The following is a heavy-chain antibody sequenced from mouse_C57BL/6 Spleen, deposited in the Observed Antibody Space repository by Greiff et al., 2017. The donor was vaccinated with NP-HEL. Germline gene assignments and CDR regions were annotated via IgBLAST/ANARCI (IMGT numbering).Heavy chain of an antibody. CDR2: INPKNGGT. J-gene: IGHJ2*01. CDR3: ARGNYGSSYDYFDY. D-gene: IGHD1-1*01. Sequence: EVQLQQSGPELVKPGASVKISCKASGYTFTNYYMNWVKQSHGKGLEWIGDINPKNGGTSYNQKFKGKATLPEDKSSSTAYMELRSLTSEDSAVYYCARGNYGSSYDYFDYWGKGTTLTVSS. V-gene: IGHV1-26*01. CDR1: GYTFTNYY.